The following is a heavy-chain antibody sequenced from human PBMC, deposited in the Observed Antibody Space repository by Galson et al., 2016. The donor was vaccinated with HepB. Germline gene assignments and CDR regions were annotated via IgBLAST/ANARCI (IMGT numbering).Heavy chain of an antibody. Sequence: SVKVSCKASGGTFSTYAINWVRQAPGQGLEWMGVILPLFNTTNYAQKFQVRVTITADESTSTAYMELRSLRSEDTAVYYCASSYYDYVWGSSTHYFDYWGQGTLVTVSS. V-gene: IGHV1-69*13. CDR1: GGTFSTYA. J-gene: IGHJ4*02. CDR3: ASSYYDYVWGSSTHYFDY. CDR2: ILPLFNTT. D-gene: IGHD3-16*01.